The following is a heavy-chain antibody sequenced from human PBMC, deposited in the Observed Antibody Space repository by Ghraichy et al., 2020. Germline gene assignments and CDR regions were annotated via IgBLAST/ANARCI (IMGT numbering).Heavy chain of an antibody. J-gene: IGHJ6*02. D-gene: IGHD3-10*01. CDR1: GGSISNSNW. CDR3: ARDMRYYGSGTYLLHGMDV. V-gene: IGHV4-4*02. Sequence: SETLSLTCTVSGGSISNSNWRSWVRQPPGKGLEWIGDIYHTGSTDFNPSLKSRVTISVDKSKNYFSLQVTSVTAADTAVYYCARDMRYYGSGTYLLHGMDVWRQGTPVTVSS. CDR2: IYHTGST.